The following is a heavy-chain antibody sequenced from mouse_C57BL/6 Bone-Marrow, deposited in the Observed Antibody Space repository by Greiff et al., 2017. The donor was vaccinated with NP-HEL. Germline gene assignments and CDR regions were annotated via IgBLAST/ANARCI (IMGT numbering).Heavy chain of an antibody. Sequence: VQLQQPGAELVMPGASVKLSCKASGYTFTSYWMHWVKQRPGQGLEWIGEIDPSDSYTNYNQKFKGKSTLTVDKSSSTAYMQISSLTSEDSAFYYCARGSLFITTVVAYYFDYWGQGTTLTVSS. V-gene: IGHV1-69*01. J-gene: IGHJ2*01. CDR2: IDPSDSYT. CDR3: ARGSLFITTVVAYYFDY. D-gene: IGHD1-1*01. CDR1: GYTFTSYW.